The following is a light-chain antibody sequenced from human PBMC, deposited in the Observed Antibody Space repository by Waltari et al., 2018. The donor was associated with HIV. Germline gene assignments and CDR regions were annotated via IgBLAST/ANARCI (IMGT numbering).Light chain of an antibody. CDR1: TSDVGGYNY. CDR3: SSYAGSNWV. CDR2: EVS. V-gene: IGLV2-8*01. Sequence: QSALTQPPSASGSPGQSVTISCTGTTSDVGGYNYVPWYQQHPGKAPKLMIDEVSNRPAGVPDRFSGSKSGNTASLTVSGLQAEDEADYYCSSYAGSNWVFGGGTKLTVL. J-gene: IGLJ3*02.